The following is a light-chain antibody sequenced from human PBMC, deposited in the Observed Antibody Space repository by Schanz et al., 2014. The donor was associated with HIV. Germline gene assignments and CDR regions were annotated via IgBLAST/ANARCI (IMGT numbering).Light chain of an antibody. V-gene: IGKV1-5*03. CDR1: QSIGDS. J-gene: IGKJ2*02. CDR2: KAS. Sequence: IQMTPSPATLSASVGARVTITCRASQSIGDSLAWLQQKPGRAPKVLIYKASTLESGVPSTFRGSGSGTDFTLTISSLQPDDFATYYCQHYYSYPWTFGQGTELEIK. CDR3: QHYYSYPWT.